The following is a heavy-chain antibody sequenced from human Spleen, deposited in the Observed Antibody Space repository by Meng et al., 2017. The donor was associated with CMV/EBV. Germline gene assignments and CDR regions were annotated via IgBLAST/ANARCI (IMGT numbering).Heavy chain of an antibody. CDR1: GFTFSDYY. Sequence: GGSLRLSCAASGFTFSDYYMSWIRQAPGKGLEWVSYISSSGSTIYYADSVKGRFTISRDNAKNSLYLQMNSLRAEDTAVYYCARWTNYYGSGSPHDLYYYYYGMDVWGQGTTVTVSS. CDR3: ARWTNYYGSGSPHDLYYYYYGMDV. V-gene: IGHV3-11*01. J-gene: IGHJ6*02. D-gene: IGHD3-10*01. CDR2: ISSSGSTI.